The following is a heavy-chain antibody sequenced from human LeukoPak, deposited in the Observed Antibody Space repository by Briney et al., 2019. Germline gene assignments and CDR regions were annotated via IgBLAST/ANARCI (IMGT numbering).Heavy chain of an antibody. CDR3: ARDLITFGGVIVHDY. J-gene: IGHJ4*02. D-gene: IGHD3-16*02. Sequence: SETLSLTCAVSGGSISSGGYSWSWIRQPPGKGLEWIGYIYHSGSTYYNPSLKSRVTISVDRSKNQSSLKLSSVTAADTAVYYCARDLITFGGVIVHDYWGQGTLVTVSS. CDR1: GGSISSGGYS. V-gene: IGHV4-30-2*01. CDR2: IYHSGST.